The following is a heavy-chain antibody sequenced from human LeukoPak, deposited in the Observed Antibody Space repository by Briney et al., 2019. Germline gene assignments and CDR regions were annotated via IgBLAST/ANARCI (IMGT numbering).Heavy chain of an antibody. CDR3: ARGSSHGDYDY. CDR2: IYHSGST. CDR1: GGSISSGGYS. Sequence: SETLSLTCTVSGGSISSGGYSWSWIRQPPGKGLEWIGYIYHSGSTYYNPSLKSRVTISVDRSKNQFSLKLSSVTAADTAVYYCARGSSHGDYDYWGQGTLVTVSS. V-gene: IGHV4-30-2*01. D-gene: IGHD4-17*01. J-gene: IGHJ4*02.